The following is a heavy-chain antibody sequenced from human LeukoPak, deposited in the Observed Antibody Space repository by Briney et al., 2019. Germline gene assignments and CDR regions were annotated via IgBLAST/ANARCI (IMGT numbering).Heavy chain of an antibody. Sequence: SETLSLTCAVSGYSISSGYYWGWIRQPPGKGLVWIGYIYYSGSTYYNPSLKSRVTISVDTSKNQFSLKLSSVTAADTAVYYCARHGNDFWSGYYMDFDYWGQGTLVTVSS. CDR3: ARHGNDFWSGYYMDFDY. CDR1: GYSISSGYY. V-gene: IGHV4-38-2*01. D-gene: IGHD3-3*01. CDR2: IYYSGST. J-gene: IGHJ4*02.